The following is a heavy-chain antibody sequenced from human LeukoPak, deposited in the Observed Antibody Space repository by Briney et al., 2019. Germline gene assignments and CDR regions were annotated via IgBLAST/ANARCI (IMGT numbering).Heavy chain of an antibody. CDR2: INPNSGGT. Sequence: ASVKVSCKASGYTFTSYYMHWVRQAPGQGLEWMGWINPNSGGTSYAQKFQDRVTMTGDTSISTAYMELSRLSSDDTAVYYCARKAYPDAFDIWGQGTMVTVSS. V-gene: IGHV1-2*02. J-gene: IGHJ3*02. CDR1: GYTFTSYY. CDR3: ARKAYPDAFDI.